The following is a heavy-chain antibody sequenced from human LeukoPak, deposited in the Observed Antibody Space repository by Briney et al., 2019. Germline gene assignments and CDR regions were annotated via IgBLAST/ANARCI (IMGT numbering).Heavy chain of an antibody. J-gene: IGHJ4*02. CDR2: ISGSGGST. CDR3: AKFAGYYDSSGYTPLLKYFHF. D-gene: IGHD3-22*01. Sequence: GGSLRLSCAASGFTFSSYAMSWVRQAPGKGLEWVSAISGSGGSTYYADSVKGRFTISRDNSKNTLYLQMNSLRAEDTAVYYCAKFAGYYDSSGYTPLLKYFHFWGQATLVTVSS. CDR1: GFTFSSYA. V-gene: IGHV3-23*01.